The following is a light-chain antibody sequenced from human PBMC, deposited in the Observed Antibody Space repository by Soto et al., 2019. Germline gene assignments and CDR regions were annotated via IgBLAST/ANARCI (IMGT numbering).Light chain of an antibody. CDR3: CSYAGRYTFV. CDR1: SSDVGVYNY. V-gene: IGLV2-11*01. J-gene: IGLJ1*01. CDR2: DVS. Sequence: HSALTQPRSVSGSPGQSVSISCTGTSSDVGVYNYVSWYQQYPGKAPKIMIYDVSKRPSGVPDRFSGSKSDNTASLTISGLQAEDEADYYCCSYAGRYTFVFRIGTKV.